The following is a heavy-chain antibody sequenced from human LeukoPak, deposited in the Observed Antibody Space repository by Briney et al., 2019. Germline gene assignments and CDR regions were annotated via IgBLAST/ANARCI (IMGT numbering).Heavy chain of an antibody. J-gene: IGHJ5*02. CDR3: AKGHGSGSNYNWFDP. D-gene: IGHD3-10*01. CDR1: GFTFSSYA. V-gene: IGHV3-23*01. CDR2: ISGSGSST. Sequence: QPGGSLRLSCAASGFTFSSYAMSWVRQAPGKGLEWVSAISGSGSSTYYADSVRGRFTISRDNSKNTPYLQMSSLRAEDTAVYYCAKGHGSGSNYNWFDPWGQGTLVTVSS.